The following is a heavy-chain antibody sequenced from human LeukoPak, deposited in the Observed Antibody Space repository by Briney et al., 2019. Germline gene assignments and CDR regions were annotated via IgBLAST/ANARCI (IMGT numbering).Heavy chain of an antibody. V-gene: IGHV4-39*01. D-gene: IGHD3-22*01. CDR1: GGSFSGYY. J-gene: IGHJ4*02. CDR2: IYYSGST. Sequence: PSETLSLTCAVYGGSFSGYYWGWIRQPPGKGLEWIGSIYYSGSTYYNPSLKSRVTISVDTSKNQFSLKLSSVTAADTAVYYCARLAEYYYDSSGLYYFDYWGQGTLVTVSS. CDR3: ARLAEYYYDSSGLYYFDY.